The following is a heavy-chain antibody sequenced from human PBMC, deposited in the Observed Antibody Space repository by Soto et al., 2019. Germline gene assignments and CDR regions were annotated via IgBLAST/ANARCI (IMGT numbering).Heavy chain of an antibody. CDR3: ATDEYHFRRGDYDGYYYYYMDV. CDR2: ISAYNGNT. J-gene: IGHJ6*03. V-gene: IGHV1-18*01. D-gene: IGHD3-3*01. Sequence: GASVKVSCKASGYTCTSYGISWVRQAPGQGLEWMGWISAYNGNTNYAQKLQGRVTMTTDTSTSTAYMELRSLRSDDTAVYYCATDEYHFRRGDYDGYYYYYMDVWGKVHTVTVSS. CDR1: GYTCTSYG.